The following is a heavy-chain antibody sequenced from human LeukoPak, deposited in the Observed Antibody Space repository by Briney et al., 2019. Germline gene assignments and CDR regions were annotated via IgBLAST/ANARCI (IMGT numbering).Heavy chain of an antibody. CDR3: ARGYSGSSPTN. Sequence: PSETLSLTCAVSGDSIRGGNWWSWLRQSHRMGLEWIGEIYRSGHTNYNPSLESRLTISVDLSTNHFYLKLNSVTAADTAVYYCARGYSGSSPTNWGQGTLVNVSS. CDR1: GDSIRGGNW. V-gene: IGHV4-4*02. J-gene: IGHJ4*02. CDR2: IYRSGHT. D-gene: IGHD1-26*01.